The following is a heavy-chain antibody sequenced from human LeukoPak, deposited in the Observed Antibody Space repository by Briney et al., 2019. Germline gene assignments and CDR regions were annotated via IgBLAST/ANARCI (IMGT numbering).Heavy chain of an antibody. CDR1: GGSISSYY. V-gene: IGHV4-59*12. D-gene: IGHD3-10*01. CDR2: IYYSGST. Sequence: SETLSLTCTVSGGSISSYYWSWIRQPPGKGLEYIGYIYYSGSTKYNPSLKSRVNISLDTSKNQFSLRLNSVIAADTAVYYCARDFTGSGSYPYFDYWGQGALVTVHS. CDR3: ARDFTGSGSYPYFDY. J-gene: IGHJ4*02.